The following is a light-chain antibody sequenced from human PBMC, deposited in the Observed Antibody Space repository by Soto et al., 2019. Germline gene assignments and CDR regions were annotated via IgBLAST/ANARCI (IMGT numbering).Light chain of an antibody. CDR2: GAS. CDR3: QQYDSSPVT. V-gene: IGKV3-20*01. Sequence: ENVLTQSPGTLSLSPGERATLSCRASQSVSSSYLTWYQQKPGQAPRLLIYGASSRATDIPDRFSDSGSGKDFTLTISRLEPEDFAVYYCQQYDSSPVTFGQGTKLEIK. CDR1: QSVSSSY. J-gene: IGKJ2*01.